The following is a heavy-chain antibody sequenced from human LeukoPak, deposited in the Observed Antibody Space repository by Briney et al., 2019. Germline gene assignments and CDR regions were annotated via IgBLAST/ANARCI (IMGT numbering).Heavy chain of an antibody. CDR2: INHSGST. CDR3: ARGKEKRITMVRGFTYYYYYGMDV. V-gene: IGHV4-34*01. D-gene: IGHD3-10*01. J-gene: IGHJ6*02. Sequence: SETLSLTCTVSGGSISGYYWNWSRQPPGKGLEWIGEINHSGSTNYNPSLKSRVTISVDASKNQFSLKLSSVTAADTAVYYCARGKEKRITMVRGFTYYYYYGMDVWGQGTTVTVSS. CDR1: GGSISGYY.